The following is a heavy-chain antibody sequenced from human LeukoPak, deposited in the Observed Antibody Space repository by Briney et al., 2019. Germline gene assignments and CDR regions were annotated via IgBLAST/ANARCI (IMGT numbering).Heavy chain of an antibody. CDR2: ISAKNGNT. Sequence: ASVKVSCKASGFIFTDYGISWVRQAPGQGLEWMGWISAKNGNTNYAQKLQGRVTMTIHTSMTTAYMEPRSLRYDDTAVYYCATTKSAMVSCFDPWGQGTLVTVSS. V-gene: IGHV1-18*01. J-gene: IGHJ5*02. CDR3: ATTKSAMVSCFDP. CDR1: GFIFTDYG. D-gene: IGHD5-18*01.